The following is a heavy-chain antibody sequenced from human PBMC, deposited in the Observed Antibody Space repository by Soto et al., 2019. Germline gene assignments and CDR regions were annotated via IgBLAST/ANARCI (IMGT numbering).Heavy chain of an antibody. CDR1: GFTFSSYS. Sequence: PGGSLRLSCAASGFTFSSYSMNWVRQAPGKGLEWVSYISSSSSTIYYADSVKGRFTISRDNAKNSLYLQMNSLRDEDTAVYYCARDSVRYYYDSSGYPDFWGQGTLVTVS. CDR2: ISSSSSTI. D-gene: IGHD3-22*01. CDR3: ARDSVRYYYDSSGYPDF. V-gene: IGHV3-48*02. J-gene: IGHJ4*02.